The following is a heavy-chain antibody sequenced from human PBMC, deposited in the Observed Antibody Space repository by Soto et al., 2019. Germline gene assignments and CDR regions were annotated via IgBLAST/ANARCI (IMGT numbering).Heavy chain of an antibody. D-gene: IGHD5-12*01. CDR3: ARGRYNYLFDY. CDR1: GGSFSGYY. Sequence: SETLSLTCAVYGGSFSGYYWSWIRQPPGKGLEWIGEINHSGSTNYNPSLKSRVTISVDTSKNQFSLKLSSVTAADTAVYYCARGRYNYLFDYWGQGTLVTVSS. J-gene: IGHJ4*02. V-gene: IGHV4-34*01. CDR2: INHSGST.